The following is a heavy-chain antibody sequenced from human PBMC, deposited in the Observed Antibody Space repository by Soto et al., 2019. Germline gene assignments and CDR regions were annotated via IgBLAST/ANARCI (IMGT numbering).Heavy chain of an antibody. V-gene: IGHV3-30-3*01. CDR1: GFTFINYA. CDR3: ARDLVKGTMTIL. CDR2: ISYDGSNK. Sequence: GGSLRLSCAASGFTFINYAMHWVRQAPGKGLEWVAVISYDGSNKYYADSVKSRFTISRDNSKNTMYLQMNSLSAEDTAVYHCARDLVKGTMTILWGQGTLVTVSS. D-gene: IGHD4-17*01. J-gene: IGHJ4*02.